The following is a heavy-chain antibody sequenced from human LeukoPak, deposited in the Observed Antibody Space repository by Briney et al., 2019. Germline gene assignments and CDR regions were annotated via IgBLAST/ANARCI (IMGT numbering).Heavy chain of an antibody. V-gene: IGHV1-46*01. CDR1: GYTFTSYY. CDR2: INPSGGST. Sequence: ASVKVSCKASGYTFTSYYMHWVRQAPGQGLEWMGIINPSGGSTSYAQKFQGRVTMTRDMSTSTVYMALSSLRSEDTAVYYCARGYEDYYYMDVWGKGTTVTVSS. D-gene: IGHD2-15*01. J-gene: IGHJ6*03. CDR3: ARGYEDYYYMDV.